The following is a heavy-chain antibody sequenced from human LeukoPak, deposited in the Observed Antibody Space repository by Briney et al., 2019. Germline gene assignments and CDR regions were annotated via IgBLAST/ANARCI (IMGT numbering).Heavy chain of an antibody. CDR1: GYTFAIFG. CDR3: ARAGATVTKFYDY. V-gene: IGHV1-18*01. D-gene: IGHD4-17*01. Sequence: GASVTDSCKPSGYTFAIFGVTWVRQAPGQGLEWMGWIGTNNENTNYAQKFQGRVTMTTDTSTSTVYMELRSLRSDDTAEYYCARAGATVTKFYDYWGQGTLVSVSS. CDR2: IGTNNENT. J-gene: IGHJ4*02.